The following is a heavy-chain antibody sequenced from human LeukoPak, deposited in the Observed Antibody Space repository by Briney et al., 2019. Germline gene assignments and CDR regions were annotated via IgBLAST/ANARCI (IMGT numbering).Heavy chain of an antibody. J-gene: IGHJ5*02. D-gene: IGHD2-15*01. V-gene: IGHV3-11*01. CDR2: ISSSGSTI. Sequence: GGSLRLSCAASGFTFSDYYMSWIRQAPGKGLEWVSYISSSGSTIYYADSVKGRFTISRDNAKNSLYLQMNSLRAEDTAVYYCARGGDIEPSRYNWFDPWGQGTLVTVSS. CDR3: ARGGDIEPSRYNWFDP. CDR1: GFTFSDYY.